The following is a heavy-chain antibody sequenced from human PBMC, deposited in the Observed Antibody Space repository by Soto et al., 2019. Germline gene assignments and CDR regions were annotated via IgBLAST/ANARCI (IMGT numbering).Heavy chain of an antibody. CDR1: GFTFSSHG. Sequence: PGGSLRLSCAASGFTFSSHGMHWVRQAPGKGLEWVSYISSSSSTIYYADSVKGRFTIPRDNAKNSLYLQMNSLRAEDAAVYYCASIDIEVVVERRYTAVWGKGTTVTV. V-gene: IGHV3-48*01. D-gene: IGHD2-15*01. CDR2: ISSSSSTI. J-gene: IGHJ6*03. CDR3: ASIDIEVVVERRYTAV.